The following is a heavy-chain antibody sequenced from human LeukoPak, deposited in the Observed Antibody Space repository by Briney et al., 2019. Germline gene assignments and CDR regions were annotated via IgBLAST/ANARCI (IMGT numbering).Heavy chain of an antibody. CDR2: INHSGST. J-gene: IGHJ4*02. D-gene: IGHD3-22*01. CDR1: GGSFSGYY. Sequence: PSETLSLTCAVYGGSFSGYYWSWIRRPPGKGLEWIGEINHSGSTNYNPSLKSRVTISVDTSKNQFSLKLSSVTAADTAVYYCARGRAQTYYYDRGTYDYWGQGTLVTVSS. CDR3: ARGRAQTYYYDRGTYDY. V-gene: IGHV4-34*01.